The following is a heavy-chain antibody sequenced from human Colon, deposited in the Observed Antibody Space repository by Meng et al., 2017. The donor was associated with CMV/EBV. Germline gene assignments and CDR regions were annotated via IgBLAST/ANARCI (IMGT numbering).Heavy chain of an antibody. CDR2: IDWKGATA. J-gene: IGHJ5*02. D-gene: IGHD2-15*01. V-gene: IGHV3-20*01. Sequence: GESLKVSCAAAGFRFDDVAMSWVRQIPGKGLEWVAGIDWKGATAHYAESVRGRFTVSRDNAKNSLYLQMNSLRPEDTALYHCVRTNRGYCNFITCWEWFDPWGQGTLVTVSS. CDR3: VRTNRGYCNFITCWEWFDP. CDR1: GFRFDDVA.